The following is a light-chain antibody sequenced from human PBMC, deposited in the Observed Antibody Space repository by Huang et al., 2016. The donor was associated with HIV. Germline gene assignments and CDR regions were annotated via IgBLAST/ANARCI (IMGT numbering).Light chain of an antibody. CDR3: QQLNSYPEGFI. CDR1: QGISSY. V-gene: IGKV1-9*01. Sequence: IQLTQSPSSLSASVGDRVTITCRASQGISSYLAWYQQKPGKAPKLLIYAASTLQSGVPSRFSGSGSGTEFTLTISSLQPEDFATYYCQQLNSYPEGFIFGPGTKVDIK. CDR2: AAS. J-gene: IGKJ3*01.